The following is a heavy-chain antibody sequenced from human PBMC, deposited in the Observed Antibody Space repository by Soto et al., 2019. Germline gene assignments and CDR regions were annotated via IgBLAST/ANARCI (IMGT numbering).Heavy chain of an antibody. V-gene: IGHV3-9*02. CDR2: LIWNNGNT. CDR3: VKDIEPGGAAY. CDR1: GFTSDDHG. J-gene: IGHJ4*02. D-gene: IGHD3-16*01. Sequence: EVQLVESGGGLVQPGRSLRLSCAASGFTSDDHGMHWVRQAPGKGLEWVSGLIWNNGNTGYADSVKGRFTISRDNAKNSLYLQMTILRVEDTAFYYCVKDIEPGGAAYWGQGTLVTVSS.